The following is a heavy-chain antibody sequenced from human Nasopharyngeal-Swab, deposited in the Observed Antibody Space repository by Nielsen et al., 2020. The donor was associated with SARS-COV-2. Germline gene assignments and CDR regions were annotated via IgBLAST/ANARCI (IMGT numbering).Heavy chain of an antibody. Sequence: SGPTLVKPTQTLALTCTFSGFSLSTNGVGVGWIRQPPGKALEWLALIYWDDDKRYSPSLKSRLTITKDTARNQVVLTMTNMDPVDTATYYCAHRNSSSGGGFGFYYWGQGTLVTVSS. J-gene: IGHJ4*02. CDR1: GFSLSTNGVG. V-gene: IGHV2-5*02. CDR3: AHRNSSSGGGFGFYY. D-gene: IGHD6-25*01. CDR2: IYWDDDK.